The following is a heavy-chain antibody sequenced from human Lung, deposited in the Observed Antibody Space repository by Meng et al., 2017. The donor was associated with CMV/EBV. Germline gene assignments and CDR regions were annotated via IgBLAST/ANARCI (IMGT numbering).Heavy chain of an antibody. CDR1: GYTFTSYA. CDR3: ARGLGPSYADRDY. Sequence: NASGYTFTSYAINWVRPATGQGLEWMGWMNPKRGNTGYALKFQGRVTMTRNTSINTAYMELSSLRSEDTAVYYCARGLGPSYADRDYWGQGTLVTVSS. D-gene: IGHD4-17*01. J-gene: IGHJ4*02. V-gene: IGHV1-8*01. CDR2: MNPKRGNT.